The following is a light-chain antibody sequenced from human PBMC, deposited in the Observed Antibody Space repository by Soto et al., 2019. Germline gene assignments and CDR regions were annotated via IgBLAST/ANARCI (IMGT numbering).Light chain of an antibody. J-gene: IGKJ1*01. CDR2: GAS. CDR1: QSVTSSY. CDR3: QQYGSSPWT. Sequence: EIVLTQSPGTLSLSPWERASLSCRASQSVTSSYLAWFQQKPGQAPRLLIYGASSRATGIPDRFSGIVSGTDFTLTIRRLETEDFAVYYCQQYGSSPWTFGKGTKVEIK. V-gene: IGKV3-20*01.